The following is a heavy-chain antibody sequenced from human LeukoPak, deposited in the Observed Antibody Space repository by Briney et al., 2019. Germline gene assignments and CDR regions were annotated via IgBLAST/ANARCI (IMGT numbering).Heavy chain of an antibody. V-gene: IGHV3-30*02. CDR2: IRYDGSNK. Sequence: PGGSLRLSCAASGFTFSSYGMHWVRQAPGKGLEWVAFIRYDGSNKYYADSLKGRFTISRDNSKNTLYLQMNSLRAEDTAVYYCAKGHETYYYGSGSPDYWGQGTLVTVSS. CDR3: AKGHETYYYGSGSPDY. CDR1: GFTFSSYG. D-gene: IGHD3-10*01. J-gene: IGHJ4*02.